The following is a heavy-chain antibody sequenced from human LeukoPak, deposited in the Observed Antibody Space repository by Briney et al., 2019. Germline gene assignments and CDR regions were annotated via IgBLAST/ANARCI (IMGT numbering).Heavy chain of an antibody. Sequence: SETLSLTCTASGGSISSSSYYWGWIRQPPGKGLEWIGSIYYSGSTYYNPSPKSRVTISVDTSKNQFSLKLSSVTAADTAVYYCARHSQSPGTYPSEWLPHPDAFDIWGQGTMVTVSS. CDR1: GGSISSSSYY. CDR3: ARHSQSPGTYPSEWLPHPDAFDI. J-gene: IGHJ3*02. V-gene: IGHV4-39*01. D-gene: IGHD3-3*01. CDR2: IYYSGST.